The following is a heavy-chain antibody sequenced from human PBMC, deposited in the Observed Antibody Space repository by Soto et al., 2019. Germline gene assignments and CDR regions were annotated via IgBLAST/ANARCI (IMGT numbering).Heavy chain of an antibody. CDR3: ARDSPLYCSSSSCYSGWFDP. CDR2: INPNSGGT. V-gene: IGHV1-2*02. Sequence: GASVKVSCKASGYTFSGYYMHWVRQAPGQGLEWMGWINPNSGGTNYAQKFQGRVTMTRDTSISTAYMELSRLRSDDTAVYYCARDSPLYCSSSSCYSGWFDPWGQGTLVTVSS. CDR1: GYTFSGYY. J-gene: IGHJ5*02. D-gene: IGHD2-2*01.